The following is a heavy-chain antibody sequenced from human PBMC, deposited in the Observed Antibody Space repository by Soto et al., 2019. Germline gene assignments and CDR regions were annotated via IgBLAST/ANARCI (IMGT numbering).Heavy chain of an antibody. Sequence: QVQLVQSGAEVKKPGASVKVSCKASGYTFTSYGISWVRQAPGQGLEWMGWISAYNGNTNYAQKLQGRVTMTTDTATSTAYMELRSMRSDDTAVYYCASSLLVGYGLEGERDWGQGTLVTVSS. CDR3: ASSLLVGYGLEGERD. CDR2: ISAYNGNT. CDR1: GYTFTSYG. V-gene: IGHV1-18*01. D-gene: IGHD5-18*01. J-gene: IGHJ4*02.